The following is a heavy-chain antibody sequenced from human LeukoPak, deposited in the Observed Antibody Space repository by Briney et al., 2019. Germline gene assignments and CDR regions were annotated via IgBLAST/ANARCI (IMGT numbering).Heavy chain of an antibody. Sequence: GGSLRLSCAASGFTFSAYDMIWVRQAPGKGLEWLSYISGSSSAIYYADSVQGRFTISRDNAKNSLSLQMSSLRVEDTAVYYCVRDRTLGVRDGFILAWGQGTLVTVSS. V-gene: IGHV3-48*01. D-gene: IGHD5-24*01. CDR3: VRDRTLGVRDGFILA. CDR1: GFTFSAYD. J-gene: IGHJ5*02. CDR2: ISGSSSAI.